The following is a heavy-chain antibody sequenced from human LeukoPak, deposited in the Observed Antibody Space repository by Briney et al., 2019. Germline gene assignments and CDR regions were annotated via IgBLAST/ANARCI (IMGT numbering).Heavy chain of an antibody. CDR1: GYSFTSYW. CDR3: ARHRDAGYHNRALDV. J-gene: IGHJ6*02. Sequence: GESLKISCKGSGYSFTSYWIGWVRQMPGKGLEWMGIIYPGDSDTRYSPSFQGQVTISADKSISTAYLQWSSLKASDTAIYYCARHRDAGYHNRALDVWGQGTTVTVSS. V-gene: IGHV5-51*01. D-gene: IGHD6-13*01. CDR2: IYPGDSDT.